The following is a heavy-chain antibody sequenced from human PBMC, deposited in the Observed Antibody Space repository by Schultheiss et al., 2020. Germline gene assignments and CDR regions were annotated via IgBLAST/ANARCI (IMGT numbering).Heavy chain of an antibody. J-gene: IGHJ6*04. V-gene: IGHV5-51*01. CDR2: IYPGDSNT. CDR1: GYSFTSYW. Sequence: GESLKISCKGSGYSFTSYWIGWVRQMPGKGLEWMGIIYPGDSNTRYSPSFQGQVTISADKSISTAYLQCSSLKASDTAMYYCARQPPGGYGAYYYYGMDVWGKGTTVTGSS. CDR3: ARQPPGGYGAYYYYGMDV. D-gene: IGHD5-12*01.